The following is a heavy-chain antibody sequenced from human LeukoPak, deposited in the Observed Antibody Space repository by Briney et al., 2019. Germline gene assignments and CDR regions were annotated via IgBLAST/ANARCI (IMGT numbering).Heavy chain of an antibody. CDR2: ISWNSGSI. Sequence: GRSLRLSCAASGFTFYDYAMHWVRQAPGKGLEWVSGISWNSGSIGYADSVKGRFTIYRDNAKNSLYLQMNSLRAEDTALYYCAKSETLEVGAADAFDIWGQGTMVTVSS. D-gene: IGHD1-26*01. CDR3: AKSETLEVGAADAFDI. V-gene: IGHV3-9*01. J-gene: IGHJ3*02. CDR1: GFTFYDYA.